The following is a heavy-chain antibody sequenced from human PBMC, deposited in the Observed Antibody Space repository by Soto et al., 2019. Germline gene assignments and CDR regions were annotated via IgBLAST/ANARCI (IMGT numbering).Heavy chain of an antibody. CDR2: IYWDDDT. CDR1: GFSLATKGVG. D-gene: IGHD3-16*02. Sequence: QITLKESGPTEVKPTETLALTCTFSGFSLATKGVGVGWVRQPPGGALEWIAVIYWDDDTRYSPSLETRLTITKDPPKNQVALTMTDMDFVDTATFYCAHVTITYGGVVGDEAFDVWGQGAVVTVSS. J-gene: IGHJ3*01. CDR3: AHVTITYGGVVGDEAFDV. V-gene: IGHV2-5*02.